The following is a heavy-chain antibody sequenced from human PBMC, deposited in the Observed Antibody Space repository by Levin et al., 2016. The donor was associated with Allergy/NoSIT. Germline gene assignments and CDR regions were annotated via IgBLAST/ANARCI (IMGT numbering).Heavy chain of an antibody. D-gene: IGHD5-18*01. CDR1: GYTFTSYG. CDR3: ARDRSVQLWVYDGDAFDI. Sequence: ASVKVSCKASGYTFTSYGISWVRQAPGQGLEWMGWISAYNGNTNYAQKLQGRVTMTTDTSTSTAYMELRSLRSDDTAVYYCARDRSVQLWVYDGDAFDIWGQGTMVTVSS. J-gene: IGHJ3*02. CDR2: ISAYNGNT. V-gene: IGHV1-18*01.